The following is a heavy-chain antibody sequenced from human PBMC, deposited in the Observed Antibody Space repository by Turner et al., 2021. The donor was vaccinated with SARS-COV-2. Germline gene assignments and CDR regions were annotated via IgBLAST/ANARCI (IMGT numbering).Heavy chain of an antibody. CDR2: FMPPFGSP. V-gene: IGHV1-69*01. Sequence: VQFGAEVRKHGSSVRVSCKFSEGPLRAYPINWVRQTPGQGLEWVGGFMPPFGSPKSAQKFQDRVTITAADSSNTAHLDLSNLRSADSAVYYCTRSASWLTGTFDRWGQGTLVAVSS. CDR3: TRSASWLTGTFDR. CDR1: EGPLRAYP. D-gene: IGHD6-19*01. J-gene: IGHJ4*02.